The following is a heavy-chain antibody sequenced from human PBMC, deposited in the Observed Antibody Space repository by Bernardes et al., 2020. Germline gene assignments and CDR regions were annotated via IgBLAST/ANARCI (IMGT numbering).Heavy chain of an antibody. CDR1: GGSFSGYY. CDR2: INHSGSI. V-gene: IGHV4-34*01. CDR3: ARVPIAVFGVRWFDP. D-gene: IGHD6-19*01. J-gene: IGHJ5*02. Sequence: SETLSLTCAVYGGSFSGYYWSWIRQPPGKGLEWIGEINHSGSINYNPSLKSRVTISVDTSKNQFSLKLSSVTAADTAVYYCARVPIAVFGVRWFDPWGQGTLVTVSS.